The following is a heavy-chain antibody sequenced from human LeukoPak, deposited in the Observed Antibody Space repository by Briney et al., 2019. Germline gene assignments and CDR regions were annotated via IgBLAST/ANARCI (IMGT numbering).Heavy chain of an antibody. J-gene: IGHJ5*02. D-gene: IGHD4-17*01. CDR2: IKQDETEK. CDR3: AKAESYGDGFHWFDP. CDR1: GFTFSSYW. Sequence: GGSLRLSCAASGFTFSSYWMSWVRQAPGKGLEWVANIKQDETEKYYVDSVKGRFTIYRNNAKNSLFLQMNSLRAEDTAVYYCAKAESYGDGFHWFDPWGQGTLVTVSS. V-gene: IGHV3-7*01.